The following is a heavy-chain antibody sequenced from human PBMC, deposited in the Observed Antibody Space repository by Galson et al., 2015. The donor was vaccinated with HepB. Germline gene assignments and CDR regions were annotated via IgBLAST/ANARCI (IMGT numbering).Heavy chain of an antibody. J-gene: IGHJ6*02. CDR3: TRDRYYTSTTCSGYYYGMDV. Sequence: SLRLSCAASGFTFSTYSMNWVRQAPGKGLEWISYISRSSSNRYYADSVNGRFTISRDDAKNSPYLQMNSLRDEDTAVYYRTRDRYYTSTTCSGYYYGMDVWGQGTTVTVSS. CDR2: ISRSSSNR. V-gene: IGHV3-48*02. D-gene: IGHD2-2*01. CDR1: GFTFSTYS.